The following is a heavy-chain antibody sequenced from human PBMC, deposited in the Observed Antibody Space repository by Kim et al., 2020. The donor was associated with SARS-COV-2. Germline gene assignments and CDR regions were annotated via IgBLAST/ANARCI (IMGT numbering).Heavy chain of an antibody. Sequence: GGSLRLSCATSGFTFGDHYMTWVRQAPGKGLEWISGISFGSTYINYADSVKGRFTISRDNAKNSLYLQMNNLRAEDTGTYFCARDVEDTTRVGKIWYID. CDR1: GFTFGDHY. V-gene: IGHV3-11*06. D-gene: IGHD1-1*01. J-gene: IGHJ2*01. CDR2: ISFGSTYI. CDR3: ARDVEDTTRVGKIWYID.